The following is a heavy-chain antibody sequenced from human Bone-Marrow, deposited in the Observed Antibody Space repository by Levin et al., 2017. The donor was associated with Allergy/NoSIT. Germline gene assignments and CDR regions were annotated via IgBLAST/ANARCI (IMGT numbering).Heavy chain of an antibody. J-gene: IGHJ5*02. CDR3: VRQPYGSVDWFDP. Sequence: SSQTLSLTCTVSGASVSSYYWSWIRQPAGKGLEWIGRVYTRGNPNSNPSLKSRVTMSVDTSKNQFSLRLSSVTAADTAVYYCVRQPYGSVDWFDPWGQGILVAVSS. CDR1: GASVSSYY. D-gene: IGHD3-10*01. CDR2: VYTRGNP. V-gene: IGHV4-4*07.